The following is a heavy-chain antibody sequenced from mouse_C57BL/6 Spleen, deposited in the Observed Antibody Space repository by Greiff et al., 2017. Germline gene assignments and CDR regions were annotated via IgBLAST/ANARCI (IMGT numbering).Heavy chain of an antibody. V-gene: IGHV1-52*01. CDR3: AAYYGSSYLFAY. D-gene: IGHD1-1*01. CDR2: IDPSDSET. J-gene: IGHJ3*01. Sequence: QVQLQQPGAELVRPGSSVKLSCKASGYTFTSYWMHWVKQRPIQGLEWIGNIDPSDSETHYNQKFKDKATLTVDKSSSTAYMQLSSLTSEDSAVYYCAAYYGSSYLFAYWGQGTLVTVSA. CDR1: GYTFTSYW.